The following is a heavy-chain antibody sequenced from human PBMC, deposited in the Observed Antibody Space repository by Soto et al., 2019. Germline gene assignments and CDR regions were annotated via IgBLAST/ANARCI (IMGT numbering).Heavy chain of an antibody. V-gene: IGHV4-30-4*01. J-gene: IGHJ5*02. CDR3: ARERPDGARLDP. CDR1: GGSISSGDYY. D-gene: IGHD6-6*01. Sequence: QVQLQESGPGLVKPSQTLSLTCTVSGGSISSGDYYWSWIRQPPGKGLEWIGYIYYSGSTYYNPSHNSRVTRSVDTSNNQLSLKLSSVTAAGTAVYYCARERPDGARLDPWGQGTLVTASS. CDR2: IYYSGST.